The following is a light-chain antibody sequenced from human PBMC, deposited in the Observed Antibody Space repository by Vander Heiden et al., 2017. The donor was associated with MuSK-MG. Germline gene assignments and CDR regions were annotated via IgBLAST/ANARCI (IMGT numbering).Light chain of an antibody. J-gene: IGLJ2*01. CDR1: KLGDKY. Sequence: YELTPPPSVPVSPGQTASITCSGDKLGDKYACWYQQKPGQSPVWGIYQDSKRPSGIPERFSGSNSANTATLTISGTQAVDEADDYCQEWDSSTVVFGGGTKLTVL. V-gene: IGLV3-1*01. CDR2: QDS. CDR3: QEWDSSTVV.